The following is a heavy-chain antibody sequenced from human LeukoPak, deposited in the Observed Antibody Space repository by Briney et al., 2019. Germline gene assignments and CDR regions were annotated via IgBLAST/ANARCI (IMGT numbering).Heavy chain of an antibody. CDR2: INHSGST. CDR1: GGSFSGYY. D-gene: IGHD2-15*01. Sequence: RTSETLSLTCAVYGGSFSGYYWSWIRQPPGKGLEWIGEINHSGSTNYNPSLKSRVTISVDTSKNQFSLKLSSVTAADTAVYYCASHSRVAATAFDIWGQGTMVTVSS. V-gene: IGHV4-34*01. CDR3: ASHSRVAATAFDI. J-gene: IGHJ3*02.